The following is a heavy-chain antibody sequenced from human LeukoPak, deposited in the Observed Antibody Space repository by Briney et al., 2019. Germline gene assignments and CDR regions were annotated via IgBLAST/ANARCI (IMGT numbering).Heavy chain of an antibody. CDR3: ARGTYDFWSGCLMDV. J-gene: IGHJ6*04. D-gene: IGHD3-3*01. CDR2: IYYSGST. Sequence: SETLSLTCTVSGGSISSYYWSWIRQPPGKGLEWIGYIYYSGSTNYNPSLKSRVTISVDTSKNQFSLKLSSVTAADTAVYYCARGTYDFWSGCLMDVWGKGTTVTVSS. V-gene: IGHV4-59*01. CDR1: GGSISSYY.